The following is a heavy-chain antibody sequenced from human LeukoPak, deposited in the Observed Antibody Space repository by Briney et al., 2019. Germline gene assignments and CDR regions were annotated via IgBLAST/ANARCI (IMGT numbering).Heavy chain of an antibody. CDR2: ISSSGSTI. V-gene: IGHV3-48*03. Sequence: GGSLRLSCAASGFTFSSYEMNWVRQAPGKGLEWVSYISSSGSTIYYADSVKGRFTISRDNAKNSLYLQMNSLRAEDTAVYYCASGPRWSWFDPWGQGTLVTVSP. CDR1: GFTFSSYE. D-gene: IGHD4-23*01. CDR3: ASGPRWSWFDP. J-gene: IGHJ5*02.